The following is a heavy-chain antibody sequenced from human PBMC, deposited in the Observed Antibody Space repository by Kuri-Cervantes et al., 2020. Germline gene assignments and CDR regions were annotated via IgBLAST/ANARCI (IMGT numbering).Heavy chain of an antibody. CDR1: RYTFTSYG. CDR3: ARDPFRIAARPVDY. V-gene: IGHV1-18*01. J-gene: IGHJ4*02. D-gene: IGHD6-6*01. CDR2: ISAYNGNT. Sequence: ASVKVSCKASRYTFTSYGFSWVRQAPGQGLEWMGWISAYNGNTSYAQKFQGRVTMTRDTSTSTVYMELSSLRSDDAAVYYCARDPFRIAARPVDYWGQGTLVTVSS.